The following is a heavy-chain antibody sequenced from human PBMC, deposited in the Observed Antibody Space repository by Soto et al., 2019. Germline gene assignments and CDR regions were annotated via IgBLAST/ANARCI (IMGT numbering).Heavy chain of an antibody. J-gene: IGHJ4*02. D-gene: IGHD3-10*01. Sequence: ASVKVSCKASGYNFINYGITWVRQASGQGLEWMGWIRVHNGNTNYAQNLQGRVTMTTDTSTSTAYMELRSLRSDDTAVYYCVRDLDGSGSYYTGYWGPGTLVTVSS. CDR2: IRVHNGNT. CDR1: GYNFINYG. CDR3: VRDLDGSGSYYTGY. V-gene: IGHV1-18*01.